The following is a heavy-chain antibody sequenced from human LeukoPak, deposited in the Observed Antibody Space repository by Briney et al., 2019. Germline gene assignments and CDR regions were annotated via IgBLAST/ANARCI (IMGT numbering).Heavy chain of an antibody. CDR1: GGTFSSYT. CDR3: ARDQPSQGPDGYTGNW. J-gene: IGHJ4*02. Sequence: SVKVSCKASGGTFSSYTISWVRQAPGQGLEWMGRIISILGIANYAQKFQGRVTITADKSTSTAYMELSSLRSEDTAVYYCARDQPSQGPDGYTGNWWGQGTLVTVSS. D-gene: IGHD5-24*01. CDR2: IISILGIA. V-gene: IGHV1-69*04.